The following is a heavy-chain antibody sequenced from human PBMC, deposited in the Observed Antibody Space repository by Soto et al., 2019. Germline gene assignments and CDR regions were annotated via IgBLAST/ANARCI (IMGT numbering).Heavy chain of an antibody. V-gene: IGHV3-15*01. Sequence: EVQLVESGGGLVKPGGSLRLSCAASGFTFSNAWMSWDRQAPGKGLEWVGRIKSKTDGGTTDYAAPVKSRFTISSDDSETTRYLKMNSLKTGDTAVDDGTGGSDWGQGTMVTVSS. D-gene: IGHD1-26*01. J-gene: IGHJ4*02. CDR1: GFTFSNAW. CDR3: TGGSD. CDR2: IKSKTDGGTT.